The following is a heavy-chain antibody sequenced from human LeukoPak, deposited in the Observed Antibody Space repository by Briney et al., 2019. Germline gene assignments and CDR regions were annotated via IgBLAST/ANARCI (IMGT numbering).Heavy chain of an antibody. Sequence: GGSLRLSCAGSGFTFSSYGMSWVRQAPGKGLEWVSAISSGGTNTYYADAVKGRVTISRDNSKNTLYLQMNSLRAEDTAVYYCAKLKQWQPQRYFFEYWGQGALVTVAS. V-gene: IGHV3-23*01. CDR1: GFTFSSYG. CDR2: ISSGGTNT. J-gene: IGHJ4*02. D-gene: IGHD6-19*01. CDR3: AKLKQWQPQRYFFEY.